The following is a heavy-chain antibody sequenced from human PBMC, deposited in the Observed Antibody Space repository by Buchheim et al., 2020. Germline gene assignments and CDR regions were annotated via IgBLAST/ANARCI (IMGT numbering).Heavy chain of an antibody. V-gene: IGHV4-34*02. CDR2: INHSGIT. Sequence: QVQLQQWGGGLLKPSETLSLTCAAHGGSFSGYYWSWLRQPPGKGLEWIGEINHSGITNYDPSLKSRVTISLDTSKNQFSLQLTSVTAADTAIYYCARAREISEFDSWGQGTL. J-gene: IGHJ5*01. D-gene: IGHD1-14*01. CDR3: ARAREISEFDS. CDR1: GGSFSGYY.